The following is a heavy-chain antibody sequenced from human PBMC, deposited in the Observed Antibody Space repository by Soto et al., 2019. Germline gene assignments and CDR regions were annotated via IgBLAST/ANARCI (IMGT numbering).Heavy chain of an antibody. CDR3: AKVSRSGGSYTHFDY. J-gene: IGHJ4*02. Sequence: GGSLRLSCAASGFTFSSYGMHWVRQAPGKGLEWVAVISYDGSNKYYADSVKGRFTISRDNSKSTLYLQMNSLRAEDTAVYYCAKVSRSGGSYTHFDYWGQGTLVTVSS. V-gene: IGHV3-30*18. CDR2: ISYDGSNK. D-gene: IGHD1-26*01. CDR1: GFTFSSYG.